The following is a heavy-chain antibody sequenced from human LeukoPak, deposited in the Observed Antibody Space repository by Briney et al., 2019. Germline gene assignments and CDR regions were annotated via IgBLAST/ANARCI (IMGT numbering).Heavy chain of an antibody. CDR2: MSTDGYYT. CDR3: AGHHQAYSRTY. D-gene: IGHD6-13*01. Sequence: GGSLRLSCAASGFTFSSTWMSWVRQAPGKGLVWVSRMSTDGYYTTYADSVKGRFTISRDNAKDTLYLQMNSLRAEDTAVYYCAGHHQAYSRTYWGQGTLVTVSS. J-gene: IGHJ4*02. CDR1: GFTFSSTW. V-gene: IGHV3-74*01.